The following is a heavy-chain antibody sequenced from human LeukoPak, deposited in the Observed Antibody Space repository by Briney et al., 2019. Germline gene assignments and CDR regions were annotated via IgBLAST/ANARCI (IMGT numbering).Heavy chain of an antibody. J-gene: IGHJ5*02. V-gene: IGHV1-3*04. Sequence: ASVKVSCKASGYTFTSNAMHWVRQAPGQRPEWMGWINTGNGNTKYSQKFQGRVTISRDTSADTAYMEVSSLRSEDTAVYYCARGAAEGLDRWGQGTLVTVSS. CDR2: INTGNGNT. D-gene: IGHD6-13*01. CDR1: GYTFTSNA. CDR3: ARGAAEGLDR.